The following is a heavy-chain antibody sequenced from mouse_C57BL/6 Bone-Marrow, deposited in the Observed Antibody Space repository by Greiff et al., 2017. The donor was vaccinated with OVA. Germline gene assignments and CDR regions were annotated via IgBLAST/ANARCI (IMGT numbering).Heavy chain of an antibody. Sequence: QVQLQQPGAELVKPGASVKVSCKASGYTYTSYWMHWVKQRPGQGLEWIGRIHPSDSDTNYNQKFKGKATLTVDKSSSTAYMQLSSLTSEDSAVYYWAIPYYGTWFAYGGQGTLVTVSA. J-gene: IGHJ3*01. CDR2: IHPSDSDT. CDR3: AIPYYGTWFAY. CDR1: GYTYTSYW. D-gene: IGHD2-10*01. V-gene: IGHV1-74*01.